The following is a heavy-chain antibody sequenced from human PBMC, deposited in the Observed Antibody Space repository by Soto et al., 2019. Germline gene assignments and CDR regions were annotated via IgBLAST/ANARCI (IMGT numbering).Heavy chain of an antibody. Sequence: SETLSLTFAVYVESFSGYYWTCIRQPPGKGLEWIGEINNSGSTNYNPSLKSRVTISLDTSKNQFSLKLSSVTDADTAVFYCASAVVVTPLGMDVWGQGSTDTVSS. CDR2: INNSGST. CDR1: VESFSGYY. D-gene: IGHD2-21*02. CDR3: ASAVVVTPLGMDV. J-gene: IGHJ6*02. V-gene: IGHV4-34*01.